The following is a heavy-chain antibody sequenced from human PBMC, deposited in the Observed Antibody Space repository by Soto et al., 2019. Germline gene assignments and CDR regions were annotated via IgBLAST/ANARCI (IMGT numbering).Heavy chain of an antibody. CDR2: IYYRGST. J-gene: IGHJ4*02. CDR3: ARLKGFGELFPGVSYFDY. Sequence: QLQLQESGPGLVKPSETLSLTCTVSGGSISSSSYYWGWIRQPPGKGLEWIGSIYYRGSTYYNLSLEIRVTISVDTSKSHVSLQRSSVTAPDTAVYYGARLKGFGELFPGVSYFDYWGQGTLVTVSS. CDR1: GGSISSSSYY. V-gene: IGHV4-39*02. D-gene: IGHD3-10*01.